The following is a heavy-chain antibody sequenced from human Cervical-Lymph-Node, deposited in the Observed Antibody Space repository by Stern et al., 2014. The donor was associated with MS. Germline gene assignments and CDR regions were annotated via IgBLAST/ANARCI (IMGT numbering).Heavy chain of an antibody. V-gene: IGHV3-33*01. D-gene: IGHD2-2*01. CDR2: IWSDGTNS. J-gene: IGHJ3*02. CDR3: AREAPVEPAATDAFDI. Sequence: VQLVESGGGVVQPGRSLRLSWAASGLTFSTYGRHWVRQAPGKGWEWVAAIWSDGTNSLYADSVKGRFTISRDNSKNPLYLQMNTLRTEDTAVYYCAREAPVEPAATDAFDIWGRGTMVAVSS. CDR1: GLTFSTYG.